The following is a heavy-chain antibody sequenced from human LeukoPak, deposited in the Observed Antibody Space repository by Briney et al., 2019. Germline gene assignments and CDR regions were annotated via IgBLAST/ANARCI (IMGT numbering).Heavy chain of an antibody. CDR3: ARKAGYCSGGSCSNWFDP. CDR2: INPSGGST. V-gene: IGHV1-46*03. D-gene: IGHD2-15*01. Sequence: GASVKVSCKXSGYTFTSYYMHWVRQAPGQGLEWMGLINPSGGSTSYAQKFQGRVTMTRDTSTSTVYMELSSLRSEDTAVYYCARKAGYCSGGSCSNWFDPWGQGTLVTVSS. CDR1: GYTFTSYY. J-gene: IGHJ5*02.